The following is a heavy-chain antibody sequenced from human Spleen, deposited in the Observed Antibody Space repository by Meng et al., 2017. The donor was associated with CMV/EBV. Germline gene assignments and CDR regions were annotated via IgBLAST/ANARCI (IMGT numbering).Heavy chain of an antibody. V-gene: IGHV3-23*01. CDR2: ISGSDEST. CDR1: TFSSHA. CDR3: AKAAYCNIPSCFGPLWGDF. D-gene: IGHD2/OR15-2a*01. J-gene: IGHJ4*02. Sequence: TFSSHAMSWVRQAPGKGLEWVSSISGSDESTYDADSVKGRFTISRDNSKNTLYLQMNNLRAEDTAVYYCAKAAYCNIPSCFGPLWGDFWGQGVLVTVSS.